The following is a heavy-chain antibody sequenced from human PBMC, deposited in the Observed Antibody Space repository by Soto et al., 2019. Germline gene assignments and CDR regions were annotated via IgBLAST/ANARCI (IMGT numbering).Heavy chain of an antibody. J-gene: IGHJ4*02. Sequence: QVQLVQSGAEVKKPGASVKVSCMASGYTFTSYAMHWVRQAPGQRLEWMGWINAGNGNTKYSQKFQGRVTITRDTSAITAYMELSSLRSEDTAVYYCARDPGYSYGYNWGQGTLVTVSS. V-gene: IGHV1-3*01. D-gene: IGHD5-18*01. CDR2: INAGNGNT. CDR3: ARDPGYSYGYN. CDR1: GYTFTSYA.